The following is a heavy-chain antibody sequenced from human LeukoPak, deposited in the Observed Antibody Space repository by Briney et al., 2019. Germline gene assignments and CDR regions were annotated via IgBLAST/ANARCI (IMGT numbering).Heavy chain of an antibody. CDR1: GYTFTSYY. Sequence: ASVEVSCKASGYTFTSYYMHWVRQAPGQGLEWMGIINLSGGSTSYAQKFQGRVTMTRDTSTSTVYMELSSLRSEDTAVYYCARASNRYDSSGPHFDYWGQGTLVTVSS. CDR2: INLSGGST. J-gene: IGHJ4*02. V-gene: IGHV1-46*01. D-gene: IGHD3-22*01. CDR3: ARASNRYDSSGPHFDY.